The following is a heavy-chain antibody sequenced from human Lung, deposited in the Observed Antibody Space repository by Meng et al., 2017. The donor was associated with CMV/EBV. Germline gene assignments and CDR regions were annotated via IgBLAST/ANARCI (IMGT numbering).Heavy chain of an antibody. V-gene: IGHV3-53*01. CDR3: AAAPHRGGTDCCALES. CDR1: AFTVSSKY. J-gene: IGHJ4*02. Sequence: GEXXKISCASSAFTVSSKYMSWVRRAPGKGLQWVSLIYSDGTTYYAESVKGRFTISRDVSKNTLYLQMNSLRAEDTAVYYCAAAPHRGGTDCCALESWVQGNXVNGAS. CDR2: IYSDGTT. D-gene: IGHD2-21*01.